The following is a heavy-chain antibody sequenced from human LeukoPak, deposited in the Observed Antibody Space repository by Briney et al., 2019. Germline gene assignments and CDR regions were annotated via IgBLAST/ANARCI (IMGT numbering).Heavy chain of an antibody. J-gene: IGHJ3*02. Sequence: SGTLSLTCTASGGSISSGDYYWSWIRQPPGKGLEWIGYIYYSGSTYYNPSLKSRVTISVDTSKNQFSLKLSSVTAADTAVYYCAREPGYYYDSSGETDAFDIWGQGTMVTVSS. D-gene: IGHD3-22*01. CDR3: AREPGYYYDSSGETDAFDI. V-gene: IGHV4-30-4*08. CDR1: GGSISSGDYY. CDR2: IYYSGST.